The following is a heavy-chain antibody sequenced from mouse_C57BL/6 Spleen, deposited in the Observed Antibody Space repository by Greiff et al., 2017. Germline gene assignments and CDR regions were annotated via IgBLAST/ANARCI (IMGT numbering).Heavy chain of an antibody. CDR3: ASAYDYDDGGDY. Sequence: EVQRVESGPGLVKPSQSLSLTCSVTGYSITSGYYWNWIRQFPGNKLEWMGYISYDGSNNYNPSLKNRISITRDTSKNQFVLKLKSVTTEDTATYYCASAYDYDDGGDYWGQGTTLTVSS. CDR2: ISYDGSN. CDR1: GYSITSGYY. V-gene: IGHV3-6*01. D-gene: IGHD2-4*01. J-gene: IGHJ2*01.